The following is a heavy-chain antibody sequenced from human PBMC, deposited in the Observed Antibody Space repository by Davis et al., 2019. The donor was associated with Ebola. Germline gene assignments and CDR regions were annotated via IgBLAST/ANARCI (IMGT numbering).Heavy chain of an antibody. CDR2: INPHNGNT. D-gene: IGHD1-1*01. CDR1: GYIFTNYG. J-gene: IGHJ4*02. V-gene: IGHV1-18*04. Sequence: ASVQVSCKASGYIFTNYGITWVRQAPGQGLEWMGWINPHNGNTNYAQNVQGRVIMTSDTATTTAYMEVGSLRSDDTAVYYCARAQFPTTSDHWGQGTLVTVSS. CDR3: ARAQFPTTSDH.